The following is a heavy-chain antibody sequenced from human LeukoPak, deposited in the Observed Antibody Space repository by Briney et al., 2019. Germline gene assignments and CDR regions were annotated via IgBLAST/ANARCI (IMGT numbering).Heavy chain of an antibody. D-gene: IGHD2-2*01. V-gene: IGHV1-2*06. CDR2: INPNSGVT. CDR3: ARDLIYYQLLLLSFDV. J-gene: IGHJ3*01. CDR1: GYTFTDYY. Sequence: ASVKVSCKASGYTFTDYYIHWVRQAPGQGLEWMGRINPNSGVTVYAQKFQDRVTMTRDASISTAYMELNSLTSDDTAIYYCARDLIYYQLLLLSFDVWGQGTMVTVS.